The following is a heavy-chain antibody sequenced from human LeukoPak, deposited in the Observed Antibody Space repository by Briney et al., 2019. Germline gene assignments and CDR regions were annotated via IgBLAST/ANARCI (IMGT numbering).Heavy chain of an antibody. CDR1: GYTFTNYG. Sequence: ASVKVSCKASGYTFTNYGITWVRQAPGQGLEWMGWINPNSGGTNYAQKFQGRVTMTRDTSISTAYMELSRLRSDDTAVYYCARGPAVSSSWYVYWGQGTLVTVSS. CDR3: ARGPAVSSSWYVY. J-gene: IGHJ4*02. D-gene: IGHD6-13*01. V-gene: IGHV1-2*02. CDR2: INPNSGGT.